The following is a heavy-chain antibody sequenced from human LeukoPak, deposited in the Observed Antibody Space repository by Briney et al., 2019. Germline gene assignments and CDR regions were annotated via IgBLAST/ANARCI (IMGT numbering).Heavy chain of an antibody. V-gene: IGHV1-69*13. CDR3: ARDNSPSMVGEKLDY. Sequence: SVKVSCKASGGTPSSYAISWVRPAPGPGLEWMGGIIPIFGTANYAQKFQGRVTITADESTSTAYMELSSLRSEDTAVYYCARDNSPSMVGEKLDYWGEGTLVTVSS. CDR2: IIPIFGTA. D-gene: IGHD2-8*01. CDR1: GGTPSSYA. J-gene: IGHJ4*02.